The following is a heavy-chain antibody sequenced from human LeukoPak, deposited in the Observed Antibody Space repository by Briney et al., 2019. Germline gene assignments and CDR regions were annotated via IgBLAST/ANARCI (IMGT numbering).Heavy chain of an antibody. CDR2: INTNTGNP. J-gene: IGHJ4*02. CDR1: GYTFTSYA. Sequence: ASVKVSCKASGYTFTSYAMNWVRQAPGQGLEWRGWINTNTGNPTYAQGFTGRFVFSLDTSVSTAYLQISSLKAEDTAVYYCARDRYSSGWYGGDYWGQGTLVTVSS. V-gene: IGHV7-4-1*02. CDR3: ARDRYSSGWYGGDY. D-gene: IGHD6-19*01.